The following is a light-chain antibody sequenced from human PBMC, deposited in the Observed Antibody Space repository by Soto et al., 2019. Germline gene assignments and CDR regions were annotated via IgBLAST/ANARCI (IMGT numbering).Light chain of an antibody. CDR3: LQHKTYPWT. Sequence: DIQMTQSPSSLSASVGDRVTITCRASQVIGNDLGWFQQKPGQAPKRLIYAASFLQSGVPSRFSVSGSVTEFTLTISSLQPDDFATYYCLQHKTYPWTFGQGTKVEIK. CDR2: AAS. J-gene: IGKJ1*01. V-gene: IGKV1-17*01. CDR1: QVIGND.